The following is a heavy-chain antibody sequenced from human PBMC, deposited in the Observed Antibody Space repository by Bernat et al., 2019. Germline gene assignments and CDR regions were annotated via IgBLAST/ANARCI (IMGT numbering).Heavy chain of an antibody. D-gene: IGHD2-2*01. CDR3: ARALGALSAAIRDYFDY. CDR1: GFTFSSYS. J-gene: IGHJ4*02. CDR2: ISSSSSTI. Sequence: EVQLVESGGGLVQPGGSLRLSCAAPGFTFSSYSMNWVRQAPGKGLEWVSYISSSSSTIYYADAVKGRFTISRDKAKNSLYLQMNSLRAEDTAVYYCARALGALSAAIRDYFDYWGQGTLVTVSS. V-gene: IGHV3-48*01.